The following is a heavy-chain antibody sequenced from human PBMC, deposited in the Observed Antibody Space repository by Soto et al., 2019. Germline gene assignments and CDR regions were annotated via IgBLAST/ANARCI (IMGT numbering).Heavy chain of an antibody. Sequence: PGGSLRLSCAASGFTFSSDAMSGVRQAPGKGLEWVSAISGSGGSTYSADSVKGRFTISRDNSKNTLYLQMNSLRVEDTAVYYCAKSSSLVVPAAQLDPWGQGTLVTVSS. CDR1: GFTFSSDA. CDR2: ISGSGGST. J-gene: IGHJ5*02. CDR3: AKSSSLVVPAAQLDP. V-gene: IGHV3-23*01. D-gene: IGHD2-2*01.